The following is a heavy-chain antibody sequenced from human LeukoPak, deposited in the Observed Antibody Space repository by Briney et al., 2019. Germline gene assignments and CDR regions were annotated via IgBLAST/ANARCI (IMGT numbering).Heavy chain of an antibody. CDR3: ARGIDFWSGYLTYFDY. CDR2: INHSGST. CDR1: NGSFSGYY. Sequence: SETLSLTCAVYNGSFSGYYWSWIRQPPGKGLEWIGEINHSGSTNYNPSLKSRVTISVDTSKNQFSLKLSSVTAADTAVYYCARGIDFWSGYLTYFDYWGQGTLVTVSS. J-gene: IGHJ4*02. V-gene: IGHV4-34*01. D-gene: IGHD3-3*01.